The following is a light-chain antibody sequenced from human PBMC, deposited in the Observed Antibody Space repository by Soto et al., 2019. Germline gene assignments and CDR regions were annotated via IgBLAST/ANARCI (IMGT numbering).Light chain of an antibody. CDR1: SSNIKTNG. V-gene: IGLV1-44*01. CDR3: STLDDSLNGLI. CDR2: SNS. J-gene: IGLJ2*01. Sequence: QSVLAQPHSASGTPGQPFTISCSGGSSNIKTNGVSWYQQVPGAAPKLLIYSNSQRPSGAPDRFSGSKSGTSASLAISGLKSEDDANYHCSTLDDSLNGLIFGGGTKLTVL.